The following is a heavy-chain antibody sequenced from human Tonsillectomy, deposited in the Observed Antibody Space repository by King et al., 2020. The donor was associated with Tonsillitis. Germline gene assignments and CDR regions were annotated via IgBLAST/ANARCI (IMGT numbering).Heavy chain of an antibody. CDR2: ISTYKGNT. D-gene: IGHD3-22*01. Sequence: QLVQSGAEVKKPGASVKVSCKASGYSFIRHGISWVRQAPGQGLEWMGWISTYKGNTNYAQKLQGRVTMTTDTSTSTAYMELKSLGSDDTAVYYCVRVDSITYYYDTSLDYWGQGTLVTVSS. CDR1: GYSFIRHG. CDR3: VRVDSITYYYDTSLDY. J-gene: IGHJ4*02. V-gene: IGHV1-18*01.